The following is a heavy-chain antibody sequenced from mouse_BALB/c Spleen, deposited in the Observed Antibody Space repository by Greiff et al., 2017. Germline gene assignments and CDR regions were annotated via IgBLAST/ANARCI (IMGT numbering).Heavy chain of an antibody. D-gene: IGHD2-1*01. J-gene: IGHJ3*01. CDR1: GYTFSSYW. V-gene: IGHV1-9*01. CDR3: ARLIYYGNRAY. Sequence: QVQLQQSGAELMKPGASVKISCKATGYTFSSYWIEWVKQRPGHGLEWIGEILPGSGSTNYNEKFKGKATFTADTSSNAAYMQLSSLTSEDSAVYYCARLIYYGNRAYWGQGTLVTVSA. CDR2: ILPGSGST.